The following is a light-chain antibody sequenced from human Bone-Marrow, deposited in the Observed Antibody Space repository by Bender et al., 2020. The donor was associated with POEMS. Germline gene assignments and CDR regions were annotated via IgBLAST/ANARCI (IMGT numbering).Light chain of an antibody. V-gene: IGLV1-40*01. CDR3: QSYDISLSAWV. Sequence: QSVLTQPPSVSGAPGQRVTISCSGSSSNIGTGYDVHWYQQLPGTAPKLLIYYNINRPSGVPDRFSGSKSGTSASLAITGLQVHDEADYYCQSYDISLSAWVFGGGTKLTVL. CDR1: SSNIGTGYD. J-gene: IGLJ3*02. CDR2: YNI.